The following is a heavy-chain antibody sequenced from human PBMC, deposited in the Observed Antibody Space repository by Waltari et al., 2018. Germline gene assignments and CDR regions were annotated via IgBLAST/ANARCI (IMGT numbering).Heavy chain of an antibody. J-gene: IGHJ4*02. CDR2: IIPMFGTA. Sequence: QVQLVQSGAEMKKPGSSGKVSCKAYGGTFSSYSISWVRQAPGQGLEWMGGIIPMFGTANYAQKFQDRVTITADESTSTAYMELSSLRSEDTAVYYCARGREEQLVQDFDYWGQGTLVTVSS. D-gene: IGHD6-6*01. CDR1: GGTFSSYS. CDR3: ARGREEQLVQDFDY. V-gene: IGHV1-69*12.